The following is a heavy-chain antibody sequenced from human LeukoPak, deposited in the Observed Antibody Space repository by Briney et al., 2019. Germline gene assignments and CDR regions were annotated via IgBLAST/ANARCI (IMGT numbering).Heavy chain of an antibody. CDR2: IYYSGST. V-gene: IGHV4-39*01. Sequence: SETLSLTCTVSGGSISSSSYYWGWIRQPPGKGLEWIGSIYYSGSTYYNPSLKSRVTISVDTSKNQFSLKLSPVTAADTAAYYCARLSGAFLDYWGQGTLVTVSS. J-gene: IGHJ4*02. CDR1: GGSISSSSYY. CDR3: ARLSGAFLDY. D-gene: IGHD1-26*01.